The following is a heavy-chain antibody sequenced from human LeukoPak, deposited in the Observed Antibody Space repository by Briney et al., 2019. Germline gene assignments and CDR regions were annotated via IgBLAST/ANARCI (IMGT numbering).Heavy chain of an antibody. CDR1: GGSISTYY. Sequence: SETLSLTCTVSGGSISTYYWSWIRQPPGKGLEWIGEINHSGSTNYNPSLKSRVTISVDTSKNQFSLKLSSVTAADTAVYYCARVVGADCSSTSCSFDYWGQGTLVTVSS. CDR3: ARVVGADCSSTSCSFDY. J-gene: IGHJ4*02. CDR2: INHSGST. D-gene: IGHD2-2*01. V-gene: IGHV4-34*01.